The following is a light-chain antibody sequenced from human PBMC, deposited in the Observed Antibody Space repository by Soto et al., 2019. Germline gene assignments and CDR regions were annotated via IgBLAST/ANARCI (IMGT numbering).Light chain of an antibody. CDR1: SSNIGSNS. V-gene: IGLV1-47*01. Sequence: QSVLTQPPSSSGTPGQRVTISCAGSSSNIGSNSVYWYQQLPGTAPKLLIYRNNQRPSGVPDRFSGSKSGTSASLAISGLRTEDEADYYCAAWEHSLSGGVFGTGTKVTVL. J-gene: IGLJ1*01. CDR3: AAWEHSLSGGV. CDR2: RNN.